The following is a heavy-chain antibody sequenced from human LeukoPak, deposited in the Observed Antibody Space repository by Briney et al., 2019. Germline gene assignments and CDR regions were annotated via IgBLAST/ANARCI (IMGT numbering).Heavy chain of an antibody. J-gene: IGHJ6*03. Sequence: GEPLKISCKGSGYSFTNYWIGWVRQMPGKGLEWMGTIYPGDSDTRYSPSFQGQVTISADKSISTAYLQWSSLKASDTAMYYCARVGAAGYGHYYYYMDVWGKGTTVTISS. D-gene: IGHD6-13*01. V-gene: IGHV5-51*01. CDR2: IYPGDSDT. CDR1: GYSFTNYW. CDR3: ARVGAAGYGHYYYYMDV.